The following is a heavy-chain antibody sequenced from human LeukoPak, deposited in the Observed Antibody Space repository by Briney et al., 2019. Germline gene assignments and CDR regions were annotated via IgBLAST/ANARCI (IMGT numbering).Heavy chain of an antibody. D-gene: IGHD5-24*01. CDR3: ARLQLPANCFDP. Sequence: AGESLKISCKGSGYSFTSYWISWVRLMPGKGLEWMGTIDPSDSYTNYSPSFQGHVTISADKSIGTAYLQWSSLQASDTAMYFCARLQLPANCFDPWGQGTLVTVSS. CDR2: IDPSDSYT. V-gene: IGHV5-10-1*01. CDR1: GYSFTSYW. J-gene: IGHJ5*02.